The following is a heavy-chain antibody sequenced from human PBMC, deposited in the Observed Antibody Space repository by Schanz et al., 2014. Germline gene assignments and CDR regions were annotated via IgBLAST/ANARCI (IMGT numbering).Heavy chain of an antibody. Sequence: EVQLAESGGGLLQPGGSLRLSCAVSGFSVSNPYMHWVRQPPGKGLEWVSVINSAGTTYYADSVKGRFTFSRDSSKNTVYLQMDSLRADDTSVYYCARGRGYIIGQWGQGILVTVSS. D-gene: IGHD3-10*01. CDR2: INSAGTT. V-gene: IGHV3-53*01. J-gene: IGHJ4*02. CDR1: GFSVSNPY. CDR3: ARGRGYIIGQ.